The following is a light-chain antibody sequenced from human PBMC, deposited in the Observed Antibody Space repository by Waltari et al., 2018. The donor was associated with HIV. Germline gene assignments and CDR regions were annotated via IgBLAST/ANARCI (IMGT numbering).Light chain of an antibody. Sequence: DIQMTQSPSSLSASVGDRVTITCRASQGISNDLAWYQQKPGKVPKLLIYAASTLQSGVPSRFSGSGSGTDFTLTISSLQPEDVATYYCQKYNSAPRSFTFGPGTKVDIK. CDR2: AAS. J-gene: IGKJ3*01. CDR1: QGISND. V-gene: IGKV1-27*01. CDR3: QKYNSAPRSFT.